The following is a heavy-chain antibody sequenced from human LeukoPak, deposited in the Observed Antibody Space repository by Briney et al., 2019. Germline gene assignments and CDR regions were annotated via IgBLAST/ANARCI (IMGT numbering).Heavy chain of an antibody. V-gene: IGHV1-18*01. D-gene: IGHD4-23*01. J-gene: IGHJ4*02. CDR3: ARAIMNPTVAHLDY. CDR1: GYTFTSYG. Sequence: GASVKVSCKASGYTFTSYGISWVRQAPGQGLEWMGWISAYNGNTNYAQKLQGRVTMTTDTSTSTAYMELRSLRSDDTAVYYCARAIMNPTVAHLDYWGQGTLVTVSS. CDR2: ISAYNGNT.